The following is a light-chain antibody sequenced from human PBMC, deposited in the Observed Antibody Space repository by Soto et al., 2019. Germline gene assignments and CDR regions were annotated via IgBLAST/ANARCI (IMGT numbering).Light chain of an antibody. Sequence: EIVMTQSPATLSVSPRERATLSCRASQRISSNLAWYQQKPGQAPRLLIYGASTRATGIPERFSGSGSGTELTLTISSLQSEDFAVYYCQQYNNWPPAYTFGQGTKVEIK. CDR3: QQYNNWPPAYT. J-gene: IGKJ2*01. V-gene: IGKV3-15*01. CDR2: GAS. CDR1: QRISSN.